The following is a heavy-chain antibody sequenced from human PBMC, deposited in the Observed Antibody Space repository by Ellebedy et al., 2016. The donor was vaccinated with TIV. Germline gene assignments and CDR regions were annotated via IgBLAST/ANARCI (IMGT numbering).Heavy chain of an antibody. D-gene: IGHD3-10*01. CDR2: IIPIFGTA. V-gene: IGHV1-69*13. CDR3: ARDFLRAPDGSESYNNWFDP. CDR1: GGTFSSYT. J-gene: IGHJ5*02. Sequence: ASVKVSXXASGGTFSSYTISWVRQAPGQGLEWMGGIIPIFGTANYPQKFQDRVTITADESTRTAYMELSSLRSEDTAVYYCARDFLRAPDGSESYNNWFDPWGQGTLVTVSS.